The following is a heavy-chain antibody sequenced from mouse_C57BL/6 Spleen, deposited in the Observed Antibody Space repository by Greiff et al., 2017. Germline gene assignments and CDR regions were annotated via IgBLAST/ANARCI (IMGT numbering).Heavy chain of an antibody. CDR3: ARIWYYGSSYDYYAMDY. V-gene: IGHV1-26*01. Sequence: VQLQQSGPELVKPGASVKISCKASGYTFTDYYMNWVKQSHGKSLEWIGDINPNNGGTSYNQKFKGKATLTVDKSSSTAYLELRSLTSEDSAVYYCARIWYYGSSYDYYAMDYWGQGTSVTVSS. CDR2: INPNNGGT. CDR1: GYTFTDYY. D-gene: IGHD1-1*01. J-gene: IGHJ4*01.